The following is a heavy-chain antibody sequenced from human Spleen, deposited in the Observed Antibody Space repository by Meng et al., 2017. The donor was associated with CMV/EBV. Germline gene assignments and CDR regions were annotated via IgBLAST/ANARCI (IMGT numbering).Heavy chain of an antibody. Sequence: GESLKISCAASGFFLSSYEMNWVRQAPGKGLEWVSYISSGGSTKYYADSVKGRFTISRDNAENSLYLQMNSLRAEDTAVYYCARDKECSSTNCSPTDYYYYYGMDVWGRGTTVTVS. CDR1: GFFLSSYE. V-gene: IGHV3-48*03. CDR3: ARDKECSSTNCSPTDYYYYYGMDV. CDR2: ISSGGSTK. D-gene: IGHD2-2*01. J-gene: IGHJ6*02.